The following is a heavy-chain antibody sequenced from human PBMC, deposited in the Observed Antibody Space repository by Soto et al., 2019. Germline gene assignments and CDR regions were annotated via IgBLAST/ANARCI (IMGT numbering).Heavy chain of an antibody. Sequence: PRLFCAAFRFILTSYSMNWFRQAPGKGLEWGSSISSTTNYIYYGDSMKGRFTISRDNAKNSLHLEINRLRAEAAAVYYCARESEDLSSNFDYWGQGTLVTVSS. CDR2: ISSTTNYI. D-gene: IGHD6-6*01. V-gene: IGHV3-21*06. J-gene: IGHJ4*02. CDR3: ARESEDLSSNFDY. CDR1: RFILTSYS.